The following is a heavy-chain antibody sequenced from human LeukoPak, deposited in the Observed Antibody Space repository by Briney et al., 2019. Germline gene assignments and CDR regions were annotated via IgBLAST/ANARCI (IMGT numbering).Heavy chain of an antibody. CDR2: IGTAGDT. CDR1: GFTFSSYD. Sequence: GGSLRLSCAASGFTFSSYDMHWVRQATGKGLEWVSAIGTAGDTYYPGSVKGRFTISRENAKNSLYLQMNSLRAGDTAVYYCARGSMEGSLPRGFDYWGQGTLVTVSS. J-gene: IGHJ4*02. D-gene: IGHD2-2*01. CDR3: ARGSMEGSLPRGFDY. V-gene: IGHV3-13*01.